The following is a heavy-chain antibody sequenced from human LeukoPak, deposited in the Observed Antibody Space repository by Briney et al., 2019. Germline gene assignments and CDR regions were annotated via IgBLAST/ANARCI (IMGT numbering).Heavy chain of an antibody. J-gene: IGHJ4*02. CDR2: IYYTGST. CDR1: GGSISPYY. D-gene: IGHD6-19*01. V-gene: IGHV4-59*01. CDR3: ASHSSGWYVYFDY. Sequence: SETLSLTCTVSGGSISPYYWTWIRQPPGKGLEWIGYIYYTGSTNYNPSLKSRVTISVDTSKNQFSLKLSSVTAADTAVYYCASHSSGWYVYFDYWGQGTLVTVSS.